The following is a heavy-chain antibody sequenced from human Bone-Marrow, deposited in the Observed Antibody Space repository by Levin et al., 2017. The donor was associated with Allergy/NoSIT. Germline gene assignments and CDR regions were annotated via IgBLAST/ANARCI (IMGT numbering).Heavy chain of an antibody. Sequence: QTLSLTCSVSGFSLSTSGVRLSWIRQPPGKALEWLARIDWDDDKFYTTSLQTRLTISKNTSKNQVVLTLTNVDPVDTATYYCVRTHAVVGTAWDVFDMWGPGTTVTVSS. CDR2: IDWDDDK. CDR1: GFSLSTSGVR. J-gene: IGHJ3*02. D-gene: IGHD2-21*02. CDR3: VRTHAVVGTAWDVFDM. V-gene: IGHV2-70*04.